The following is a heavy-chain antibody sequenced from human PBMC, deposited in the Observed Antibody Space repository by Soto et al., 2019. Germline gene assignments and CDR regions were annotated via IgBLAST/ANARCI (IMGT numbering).Heavy chain of an antibody. D-gene: IGHD6-19*01. CDR2: IRSKANSYAT. CDR3: TRRAYSSGWYFDY. J-gene: IGHJ4*02. CDR1: GFTFSGPA. Sequence: EVQLVESGGGLVQPGGSLKLSCAASGFTFSGPAMHWVRQASGTGLEWVGRIRSKANSYATEYAASVKGRFTISRDDSKTTVYLQMNSLKTEDTAVYYCTRRAYSSGWYFDYWGQGTLVTVSS. V-gene: IGHV3-73*01.